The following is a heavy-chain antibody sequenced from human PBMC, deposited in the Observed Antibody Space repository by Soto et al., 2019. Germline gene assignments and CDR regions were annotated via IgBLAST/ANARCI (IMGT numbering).Heavy chain of an antibody. Sequence: SETLSLTCTVSGGSISSYYWSWIRQPAGKGLEWIGRIYTSGSTNYNPSLKSRVTMSVDTSKNQFSLKLSSVAAADTAVYYCARERGYSYGSDYGMDVWGQGTTVTVSS. CDR2: IYTSGST. CDR1: GGSISSYY. J-gene: IGHJ6*02. D-gene: IGHD5-18*01. CDR3: ARERGYSYGSDYGMDV. V-gene: IGHV4-4*07.